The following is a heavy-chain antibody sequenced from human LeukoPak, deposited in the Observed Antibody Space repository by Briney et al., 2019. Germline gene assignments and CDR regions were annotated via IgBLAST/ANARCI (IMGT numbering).Heavy chain of an antibody. CDR3: ARGHLYYYYMDV. Sequence: SVKASCKASGGTFSSYAISWVRQAPGQGLEWMGGIIPIFGTANYAQKFQGRVTITADESTSTAYMELSSLRSEDTAVYYCARGHLYYYYMDVWGKGTTVTVSS. V-gene: IGHV1-69*01. CDR1: GGTFSSYA. CDR2: IIPIFGTA. J-gene: IGHJ6*03.